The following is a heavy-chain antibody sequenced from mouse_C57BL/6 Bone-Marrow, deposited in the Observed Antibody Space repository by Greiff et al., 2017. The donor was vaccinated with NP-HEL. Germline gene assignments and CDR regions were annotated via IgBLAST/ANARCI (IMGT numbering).Heavy chain of an antibody. V-gene: IGHV5-4*01. CDR3: ARGVLWSFAY. CDR1: GFTFSSYA. Sequence: DVQLVESGGGLVKPGGSLKLSCAASGFTFSSYAMSWVRQTPEKRLEWVATISDGGSYTYYPDNVKGRFTISRDNAKNNLYLQMSHLKSEDTAMYYCARGVLWSFAYWGQGTLVTVSA. CDR2: ISDGGSYT. J-gene: IGHJ3*01. D-gene: IGHD1-1*02.